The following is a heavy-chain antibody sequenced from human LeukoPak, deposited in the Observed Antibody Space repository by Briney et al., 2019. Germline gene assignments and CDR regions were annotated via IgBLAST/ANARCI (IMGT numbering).Heavy chain of an antibody. V-gene: IGHV4-59*01. CDR3: ARVNYGDYGVFDI. CDR1: GTFINKYY. CDR2: IYYSRPT. Sequence: SEDLSLTCIVSGTFINKYYWTWIRQPPGKGREWIGYIYYSRPTNSNPPLKSRVTISIDKSKNQFSLKLTSVTAADTAFYYCARVNYGDYGVFDIWGQGTMVSVSS. J-gene: IGHJ3*02. D-gene: IGHD4-17*01.